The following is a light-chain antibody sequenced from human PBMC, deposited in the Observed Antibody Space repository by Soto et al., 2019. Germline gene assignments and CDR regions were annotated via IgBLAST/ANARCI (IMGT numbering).Light chain of an antibody. J-gene: IGKJ3*01. CDR2: GAS. Sequence: DIQVTQSPSSLSASVGDRVTITCRASQSITTYLNWYQQRPGKVPYLLIYGASSLQSGVPSRFSGRGSGTEFTLTISSLQPEDFATYYCQQSYDTPFTFGPGTKVDI. CDR1: QSITTY. V-gene: IGKV1-39*01. CDR3: QQSYDTPFT.